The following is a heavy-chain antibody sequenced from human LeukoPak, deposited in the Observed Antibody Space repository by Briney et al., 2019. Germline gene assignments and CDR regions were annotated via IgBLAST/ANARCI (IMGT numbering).Heavy chain of an antibody. V-gene: IGHV3-23*01. Sequence: GGSLRLSCAASGFTFSSYAMSWVRQAPGKGLEWGSGISGSADSTNYADSVKGRFFISRDKSGNTLFLQMSSLRAEDTAVYYCAKASSSWYSEIDYWGQGTQVTVSS. CDR2: ISGSADST. CDR3: AKASSSWYSEIDY. D-gene: IGHD6-13*01. CDR1: GFTFSSYA. J-gene: IGHJ4*02.